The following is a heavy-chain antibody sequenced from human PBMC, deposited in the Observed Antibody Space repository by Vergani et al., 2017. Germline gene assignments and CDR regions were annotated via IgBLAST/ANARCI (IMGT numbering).Heavy chain of an antibody. CDR1: GYTFTGYY. CDR2: INPNSGGT. J-gene: IGHJ6*02. D-gene: IGHD1-26*01. Sequence: QVQLVQSGAEVKKPGASVKVSCKASGYTFTGYYMHWVRQAPGQGLEWMGWINPNSGGTNYAQKFQGRVTMTRDTSISTAYMELSRLRSDDTAVYYCARGWGSSSHYTGTYYYGMDVWGQGTTVTVSS. V-gene: IGHV1-2*02. CDR3: ARGWGSSSHYTGTYYYGMDV.